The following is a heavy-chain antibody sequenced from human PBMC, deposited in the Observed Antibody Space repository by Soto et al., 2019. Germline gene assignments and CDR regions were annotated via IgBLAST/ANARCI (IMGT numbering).Heavy chain of an antibody. V-gene: IGHV4-4*07. CDR2: IYTSGRT. CDR1: GSSISSYY. CDR3: ARGYYNWNNPASYYYYYCMDV. D-gene: IGHD1-20*01. J-gene: IGHJ6*02. Sequence: SETLSLTCTVSGSSISSYYWSWIRQPVGKGLEWIGRIYTSGRTNYNPSLKSRVTMSVDTSKNQFSLKLSYVTAADTAVYYCARGYYNWNNPASYYYYYCMDVWGQGTTVTVSS.